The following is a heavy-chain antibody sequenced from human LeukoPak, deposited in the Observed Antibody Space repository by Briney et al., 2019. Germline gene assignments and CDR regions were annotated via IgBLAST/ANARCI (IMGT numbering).Heavy chain of an antibody. CDR3: ARVGYCSSPSCYYYYPYMDV. Sequence: PSQTLSLTXTVSGGSISSGDYYWSWIRQPPGKGLEWIGYIYFSGSTFYNPSLKSRVTISADTSRNQFSLRLSSVTAADTAVYYCARVGYCSSPSCYYYYPYMDVWGTGTTATVSS. J-gene: IGHJ6*03. V-gene: IGHV4-30-4*08. CDR1: GGSISSGDYY. CDR2: IYFSGST. D-gene: IGHD2-2*03.